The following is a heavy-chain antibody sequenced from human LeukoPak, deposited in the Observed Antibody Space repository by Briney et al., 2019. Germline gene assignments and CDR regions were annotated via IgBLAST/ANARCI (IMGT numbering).Heavy chain of an antibody. J-gene: IGHJ4*02. D-gene: IGHD5/OR15-5a*01. CDR2: ILYDGTNK. CDR1: GFTFSNYG. CDR3: AKDVSDYFDY. V-gene: IGHV3-30*02. Sequence: GGSLRLSCAASGFTFSNYGMHWVRQAPGKGLEWVAFILYDGTNKYYADSVKGRFTISRDDSKNMLYLQMNSLRAEDTAVYYCAKDVSDYFDYWGQGTLVTVSS.